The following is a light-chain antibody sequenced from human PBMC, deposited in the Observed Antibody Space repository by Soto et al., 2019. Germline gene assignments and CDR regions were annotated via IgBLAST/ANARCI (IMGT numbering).Light chain of an antibody. CDR2: KAS. J-gene: IGKJ2*01. V-gene: IGKV1-5*03. Sequence: DIQLTQSPSTLSASVGDRVTITCRASQRIFSWLAWYQQKPGKAPNLLIYKASNLHSGVPSRFSGSGSGTQFTLTISSLQPDDSATYYCQHYNDYLYTFGQGTKLEIK. CDR1: QRIFSW. CDR3: QHYNDYLYT.